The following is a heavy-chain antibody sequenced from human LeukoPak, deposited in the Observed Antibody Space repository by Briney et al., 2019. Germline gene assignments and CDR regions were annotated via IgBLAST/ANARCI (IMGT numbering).Heavy chain of an antibody. V-gene: IGHV3-23*01. CDR2: ISGSGANT. J-gene: IGHJ4*02. D-gene: IGHD6-13*01. Sequence: GEALRFSCATFGFPFSTYIMNWVRQAPGRGLECVSGISGSGANTYYADSVKGRFIVSRDNSRNTLYLQIISLRAEDTALYYCATLGAAQRWGYWGQGPLVIVSS. CDR1: GFPFSTYI. CDR3: ATLGAAQRWGY.